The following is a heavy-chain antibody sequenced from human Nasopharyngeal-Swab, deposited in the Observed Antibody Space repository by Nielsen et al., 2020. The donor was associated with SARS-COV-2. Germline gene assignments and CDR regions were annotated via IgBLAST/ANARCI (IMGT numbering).Heavy chain of an antibody. CDR3: ARGGDFWSGWELDYFYYYGMDV. CDR2: INPNSGGT. CDR1: GYTFTGYY. V-gene: IGHV1-2*06. J-gene: IGHJ6*02. D-gene: IGHD3-3*01. Sequence: ASVKVSCKASGYTFTGYYLHWVRQAPGQGLEWMGRINPNSGGTNYAQKFQGMVTMTRETSISTVYMELSRLRFDDTAVYYCARGGDFWSGWELDYFYYYGMDVWGQGTTVTVSS.